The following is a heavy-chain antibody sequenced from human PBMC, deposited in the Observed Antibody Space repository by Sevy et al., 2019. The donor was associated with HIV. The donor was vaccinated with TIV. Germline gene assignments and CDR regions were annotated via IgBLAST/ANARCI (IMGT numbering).Heavy chain of an antibody. CDR3: AREGCTRPHDY. CDR2: LSFGCGKI. D-gene: IGHD2-8*01. V-gene: IGHV3-23*01. Sequence: GGSLRLSCAASGLAFYDYSMRWIRQAPGKGLEWVATLSFGCGKINYADSVKGRFTISRDNSKNSFYLQMDNLRVEDTALYYGAREGCTRPHDYWGQGTRVTVSS. J-gene: IGHJ4*02. CDR1: GLAFYDYS.